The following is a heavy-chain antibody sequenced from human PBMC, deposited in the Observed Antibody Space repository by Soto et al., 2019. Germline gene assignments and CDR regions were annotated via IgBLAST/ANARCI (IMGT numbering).Heavy chain of an antibody. V-gene: IGHV3-73*01. Sequence: GGSLRLSCATSGFTSSGSPIHWVRQASGRGLEWLGRIRGKLNNYATSYAAPVKGRFTISRDDSNNMAFLQMNSLSAEDTGVYYCAREETAWPLAYGLDVWGQGTTVTVSS. J-gene: IGHJ6*02. CDR2: IRGKLNNYAT. CDR3: AREETAWPLAYGLDV. D-gene: IGHD2-21*02. CDR1: GFTSSGSP.